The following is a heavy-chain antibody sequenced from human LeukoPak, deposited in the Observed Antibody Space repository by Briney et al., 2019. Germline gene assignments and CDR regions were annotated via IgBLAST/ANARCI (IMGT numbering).Heavy chain of an antibody. CDR1: GGSISSYY. CDR2: IYYSGST. D-gene: IGHD5-12*01. V-gene: IGHV4-59*01. J-gene: IGHJ3*02. Sequence: SETLSLTCAVSGGSISSYYWSWIRQPPGKGLEWIAYIYYSGSTHHNPSLKSRVTISVDTSKNQFSLKLSSVTAADTAVYYCARARGDRGYAFDIWGQGTMVTVSS. CDR3: ARARGDRGYAFDI.